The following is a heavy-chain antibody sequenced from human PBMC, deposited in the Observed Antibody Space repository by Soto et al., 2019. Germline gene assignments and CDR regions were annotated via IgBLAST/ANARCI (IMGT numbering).Heavy chain of an antibody. D-gene: IGHD3-22*01. Sequence: GGSLILSCAASGFLFSSYVIHWVRPAPGKGLEWVAVISYDGNNKHYADSVKDRFTISRDNSKNTLYLQMDSLRAEDTAVYYCAKDTYYHDTTGYYIFDHWGQGTLVTVSS. J-gene: IGHJ4*02. CDR3: AKDTYYHDTTGYYIFDH. CDR2: ISYDGNNK. CDR1: GFLFSSYV. V-gene: IGHV3-30*18.